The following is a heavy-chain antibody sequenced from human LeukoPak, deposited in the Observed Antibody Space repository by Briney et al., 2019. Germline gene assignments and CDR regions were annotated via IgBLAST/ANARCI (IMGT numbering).Heavy chain of an antibody. J-gene: IGHJ6*03. CDR1: GGTFSSYA. D-gene: IGHD6-19*01. V-gene: IGHV1-69*05. CDR3: VRDRGGSGWYVYYYYMDV. Sequence: GSSVKVSCKASGGTFSSYAISWVRQAPGQGLEWMGGIIPILGTANYAQKFQGRVTITTDESTSTAYMELSSLRSEDTAVYYCVRDRGGSGWYVYYYYMDVWGKGTTVTVSS. CDR2: IIPILGTA.